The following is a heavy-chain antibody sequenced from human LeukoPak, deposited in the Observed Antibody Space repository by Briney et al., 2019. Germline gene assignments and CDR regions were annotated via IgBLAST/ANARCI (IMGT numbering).Heavy chain of an antibody. CDR1: GFTFSSYW. V-gene: IGHV3-43*02. CDR2: ISGDGGTT. D-gene: IGHD6-13*01. Sequence: GGSLRLSCEASGFTFSSYWMSWVRQAPGKGLEWVSFISGDGGTTYYADSVKGRFTISRDNSKNSLYLQMNSLRIEDTALYYCAKDRAAGTPYSWFDPWGQGTLVTVSS. CDR3: AKDRAAGTPYSWFDP. J-gene: IGHJ5*02.